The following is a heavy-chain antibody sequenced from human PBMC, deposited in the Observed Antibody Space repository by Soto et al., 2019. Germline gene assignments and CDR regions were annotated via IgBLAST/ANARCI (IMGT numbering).Heavy chain of an antibody. D-gene: IGHD2-15*01. V-gene: IGHV1-69*13. CDR1: GGTFSSYT. CDR2: INPMFGTT. Sequence: ASVKVSCKASGGTFSSYTISCVRQAPGQGLEWMGGINPMFGTTKYAQKFQGRVTITADESTSTAYMEMSSLRSEDTAAYYCVRGVVVVTASQLGWFDPWGQGTLVTVS. J-gene: IGHJ5*02. CDR3: VRGVVVVTASQLGWFDP.